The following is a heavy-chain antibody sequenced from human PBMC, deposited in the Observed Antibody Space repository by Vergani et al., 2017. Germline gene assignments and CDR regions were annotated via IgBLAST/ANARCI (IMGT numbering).Heavy chain of an antibody. J-gene: IGHJ5*02. CDR1: GGSMSGYY. Sequence: QVQLQESGPGLVKPSQTLSLTCSVSGGSMSGYYCNWIRQAPGKGLEWIGSLSTTGGATHASHNPSLKSRVSISVDTSKSQFSLRLTSVTAADSAIYYCAGDTHSWQRADRWGQGLLVSVSS. CDR3: AGDTHSWQRADR. D-gene: IGHD6-13*01. CDR2: LSTTGGA. V-gene: IGHV4-4*09.